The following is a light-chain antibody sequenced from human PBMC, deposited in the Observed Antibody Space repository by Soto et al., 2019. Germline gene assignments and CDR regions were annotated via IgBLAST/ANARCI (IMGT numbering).Light chain of an antibody. V-gene: IGKV3D-15*01. J-gene: IGKJ4*01. Sequence: EIVMTQAPATLSVSPGERDTISCRASQSVSSNLAWYQQKPGQAPMLLIYGASIRATGIPARFSGSGSATEFTLTIRSLQSEDCAVYYCQQYNNCPPLTFGGGTQVVIK. CDR3: QQYNNCPPLT. CDR2: GAS. CDR1: QSVSSN.